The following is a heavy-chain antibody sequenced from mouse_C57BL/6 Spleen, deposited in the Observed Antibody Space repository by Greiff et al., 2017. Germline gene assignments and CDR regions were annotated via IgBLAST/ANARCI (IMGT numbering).Heavy chain of an antibody. D-gene: IGHD1-1*01. CDR3: ARSRVTTVVDWYFDV. Sequence: EVKLQQSGPVLVKPGASVKMSCKASGYTFTDYYMNWVKQSHGKSLEWIGVINPYNGGTSYNQKFKGKATLTVDKSSSTAYMELNSLTSEDSAVYYCARSRVTTVVDWYFDVWGTGTTVTVSS. V-gene: IGHV1-19*01. CDR1: GYTFTDYY. CDR2: INPYNGGT. J-gene: IGHJ1*03.